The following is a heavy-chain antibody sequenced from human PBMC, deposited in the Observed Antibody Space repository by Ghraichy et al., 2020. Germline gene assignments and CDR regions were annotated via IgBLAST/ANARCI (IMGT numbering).Heavy chain of an antibody. CDR3: AKVAYGAYAGGDY. Sequence: LSLPCAVSGFTFSTYAMTWVRQAPGKGLEWVSVISGSGERTYYADSVRGRFTISRDNSKNTLYLQMNSLRAEDTAVYYCAKVAYGAYAGGDYWGQGTLVTVSS. D-gene: IGHD4-17*01. CDR2: ISGSGERT. J-gene: IGHJ4*02. CDR1: GFTFSTYA. V-gene: IGHV3-23*01.